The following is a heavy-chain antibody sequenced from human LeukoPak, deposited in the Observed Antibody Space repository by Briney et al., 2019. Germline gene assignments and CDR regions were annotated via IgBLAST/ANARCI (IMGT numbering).Heavy chain of an antibody. CDR2: INHNGNVN. D-gene: IGHD2-15*01. V-gene: IGHV3-7*01. J-gene: IGHJ4*02. CDR1: GFTFSSYW. Sequence: QTGGSLRLSCAASGFTFSSYWMNWARQAPGKGLEWVASINHNGNVNYYVDSVKGRFTISRDNAKNSLYLQMNSLRAEDTAVYYCAREQDCSGGSCYSVPDYWGQGTLVTVSS. CDR3: AREQDCSGGSCYSVPDY.